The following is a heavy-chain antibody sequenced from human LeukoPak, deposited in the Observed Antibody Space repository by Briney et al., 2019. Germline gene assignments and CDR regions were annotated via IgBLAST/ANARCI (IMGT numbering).Heavy chain of an antibody. CDR1: GFTFSSYA. J-gene: IGHJ4*02. Sequence: SGGSLRLSCAASGFTFSSYAMSWVRQAPGKGLEWVSAISGSGGSTYYADSVMGRFTISRDNSKNTLYLQMNSLRAEDTAVYYCAKVARPYQQDYGDYVFDYWGQGTLVTVSS. D-gene: IGHD4-17*01. CDR3: AKVARPYQQDYGDYVFDY. CDR2: ISGSGGST. V-gene: IGHV3-23*01.